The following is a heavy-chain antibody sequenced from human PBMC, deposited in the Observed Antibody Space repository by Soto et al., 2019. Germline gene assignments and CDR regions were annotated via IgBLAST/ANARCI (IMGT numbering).Heavy chain of an antibody. V-gene: IGHV4-61*01. CDR2: INNSGST. Sequence: QVQLQESGPGLVKPSETLSLTCIVSGGSVSSVTYYWSWIRQPPGKGLEWIGYINNSGSTNYNPSLKSRVTMALDTSKSQFSLKLISVAAADTAVYYCASADDYKGSWFDPWGQGTLVTVSS. CDR1: GGSVSSVTYY. D-gene: IGHD4-4*01. J-gene: IGHJ5*02. CDR3: ASADDYKGSWFDP.